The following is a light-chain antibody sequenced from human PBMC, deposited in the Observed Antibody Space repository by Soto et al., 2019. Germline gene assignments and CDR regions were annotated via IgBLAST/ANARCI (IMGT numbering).Light chain of an antibody. CDR2: DAS. V-gene: IGKV1-5*01. J-gene: IGKJ1*01. Sequence: DIQMTQSPSTLSASVGDRVTITCRASQTISSWLAWYQQKPGKAPKLLIYDASTLESGVPSRFSGSGSGTQVTLTISSLQSDDSATYYCQQYNSYWTFGQGTKVEIK. CDR1: QTISSW. CDR3: QQYNSYWT.